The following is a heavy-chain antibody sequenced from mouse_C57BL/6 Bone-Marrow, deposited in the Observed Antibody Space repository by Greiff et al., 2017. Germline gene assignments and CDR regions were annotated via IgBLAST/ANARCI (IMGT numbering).Heavy chain of an antibody. CDR3: ARWSMGRYYFDY. D-gene: IGHD2-10*02. V-gene: IGHV1-55*01. CDR1: GYTFTSYW. J-gene: IGHJ2*01. CDR2: IYPGSGST. Sequence: QVQLQQPGAELVKPGASVKMSCKASGYTFTSYWITWVKQRPGQGLEWIGDIYPGSGSTNYNEKFKSKATLTVDTSSSTAYMQLSILTSEDSAVYYCARWSMGRYYFDYWGQGTTLTVSS.